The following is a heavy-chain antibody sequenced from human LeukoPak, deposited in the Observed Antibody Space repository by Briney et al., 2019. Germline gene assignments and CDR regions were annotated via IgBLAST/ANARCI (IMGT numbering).Heavy chain of an antibody. V-gene: IGHV4-39*01. J-gene: IGHJ3*01. CDR1: GGSISGSSYY. CDR3: GNFDF. Sequence: SETLSLTCTVSGGSISGSSYYWGWIRQPPGKGLEWIGSIYSNGGTYYNPSLRSRVTMSVDTSKNQFSLKLTSVTAAETAVYYCGNFDFWGQGTMVIVSS. CDR2: IYSNGGT.